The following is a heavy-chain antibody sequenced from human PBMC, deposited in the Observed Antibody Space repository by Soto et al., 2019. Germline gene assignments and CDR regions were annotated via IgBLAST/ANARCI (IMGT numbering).Heavy chain of an antibody. D-gene: IGHD6-19*01. CDR2: INHSGST. CDR3: ARVFFSSGWYSSRVGFDY. V-gene: IGHV4-34*01. CDR1: GGSFSGYY. Sequence: PSETLSLTCAVYGGSFSGYYWSWIRQPPGKGLEWIGEINHSGSTNYNPSLKSRVTISVDTSKNQFSLKLSSVTAADTAVYYCARVFFSSGWYSSRVGFDYWGQGTQVTVSS. J-gene: IGHJ4*02.